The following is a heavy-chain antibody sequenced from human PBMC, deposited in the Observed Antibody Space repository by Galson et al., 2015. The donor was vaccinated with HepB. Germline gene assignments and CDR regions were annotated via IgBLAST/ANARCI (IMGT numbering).Heavy chain of an antibody. Sequence: SLRLSCAASGFTFSSYGMHWVRQAPGKGLEWVAVISYDGSNKYYADSVKGRFTISRDNSKNTLYLQMNSLRAEDTAVYYCARGYCSSTSCYKNWFDPWGQGTLVTVSS. CDR2: ISYDGSNK. J-gene: IGHJ5*02. D-gene: IGHD2-2*02. CDR3: ARGYCSSTSCYKNWFDP. CDR1: GFTFSSYG. V-gene: IGHV3-30*03.